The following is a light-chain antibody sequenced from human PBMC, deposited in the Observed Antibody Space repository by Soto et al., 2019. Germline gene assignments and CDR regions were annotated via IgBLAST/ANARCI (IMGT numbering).Light chain of an antibody. CDR2: GAS. V-gene: IGKV3-20*01. CDR3: QQYGSSPPIT. CDR1: QSVSSSY. J-gene: IGKJ5*01. Sequence: EVVLTQSPGTLSLSPWGRATLSCRASQSVSSSYLAWYQQKPGQAPRLLIYGASSRATGIPDRFSGSGSGTDFTLTISRLEPEDSAVYYCQQYGSSPPITFGQGTRLEIK.